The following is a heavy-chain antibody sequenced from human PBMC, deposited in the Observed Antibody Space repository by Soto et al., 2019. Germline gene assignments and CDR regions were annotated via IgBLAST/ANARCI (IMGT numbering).Heavy chain of an antibody. CDR3: AHRRGYSYGPNFDY. Sequence: PPQTPPLTRNLSWFSLSTSGGGVGWNPQPPGKALEWLALIYWNDDKRYSPSLKSRLTITKDTSKNQVVLTMTNMDPVDTATYYCAHRRGYSYGPNFDYWGQGTLVTVSS. J-gene: IGHJ4*02. V-gene: IGHV2-5*01. CDR1: WFSLSTSGGG. CDR2: IYWNDDK. D-gene: IGHD5-18*01.